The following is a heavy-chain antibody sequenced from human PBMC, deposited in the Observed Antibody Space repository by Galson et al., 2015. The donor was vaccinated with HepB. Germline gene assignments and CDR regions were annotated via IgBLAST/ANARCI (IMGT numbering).Heavy chain of an antibody. CDR3: AKSDTVTTDAFDI. CDR2: ISWNSGSI. D-gene: IGHD4-17*01. J-gene: IGHJ3*02. Sequence: SLRLSCAASGFTFSSYAMHWVRQAPGKGLEWVSGISWNSGSIGYADSVKGRFTISRDNAKNSLYLQMNSLRAEDTALYYCAKSDTVTTDAFDIWGQGTMVTVSS. V-gene: IGHV3-9*01. CDR1: GFTFSSYA.